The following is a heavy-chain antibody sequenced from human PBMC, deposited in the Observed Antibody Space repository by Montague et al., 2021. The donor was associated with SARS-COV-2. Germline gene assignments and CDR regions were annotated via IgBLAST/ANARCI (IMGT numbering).Heavy chain of an antibody. Sequence: VKPTQSLTLTCTFSGFSLSTSGVGVGWIRQPPGRALEWLALIYWDDDKRYSPSLKSMLTITKDTSKNQVVLTMTNMDPVDIATYYCAEHNITGRGFDYWGQGTLVTVSS. V-gene: IGHV2-5*02. D-gene: IGHD1-20*01. J-gene: IGHJ4*02. CDR3: AEHNITGRGFDY. CDR2: IYWDDDK. CDR1: GFSLSTSGVG.